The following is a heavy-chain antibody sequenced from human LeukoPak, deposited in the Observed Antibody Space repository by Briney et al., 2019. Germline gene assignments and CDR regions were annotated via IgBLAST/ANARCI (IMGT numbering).Heavy chain of an antibody. V-gene: IGHV4-61*02. CDR3: ARGESGVAVAGIDYYYYMDV. D-gene: IGHD6-19*01. J-gene: IGHJ6*03. CDR1: GGSISSSSYY. CDR2: IYTSGST. Sequence: SETLSLTCTVSGGSISSSSYYWSWIRQPAGKGLEWIGRIYTSGSTNYNPSLKSRVTISVDTSKNQFSLKLSSVTAADTAVYYCARGESGVAVAGIDYYYYMDVWGKGTTVTISS.